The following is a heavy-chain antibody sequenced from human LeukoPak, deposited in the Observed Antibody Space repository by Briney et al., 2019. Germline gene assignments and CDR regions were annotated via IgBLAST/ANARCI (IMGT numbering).Heavy chain of an antibody. CDR3: AKEMAYSSSSTASPDY. Sequence: GGSLRLSCAASEFTFSDFYMSWVRQAPGKGLEWVSSISRSGSTKYYADSVKGRFTISRDNAENSLYLQMNSLRAEDTAVYYCAKEMAYSSSSTASPDYWGQGTLVTVSS. CDR1: EFTFSDFY. V-gene: IGHV3-11*04. J-gene: IGHJ4*02. CDR2: ISRSGSTK. D-gene: IGHD6-13*01.